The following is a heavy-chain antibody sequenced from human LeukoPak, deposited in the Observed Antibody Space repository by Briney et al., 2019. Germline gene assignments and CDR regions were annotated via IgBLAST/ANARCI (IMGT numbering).Heavy chain of an antibody. CDR1: GYTFTSYG. D-gene: IGHD6-13*01. CDR2: ISAYNGNT. V-gene: IGHV1-18*01. Sequence: GASVKVSCKASGYTFTSYGISWVRQAPGQGLEWMGWISAYNGNTNYAQKLQGRVAVTTDTSTSTAYMELRSLRSDDTAVYYCAGVQYSSSWYSWFDPWGQGTLVTVSS. J-gene: IGHJ5*02. CDR3: AGVQYSSSWYSWFDP.